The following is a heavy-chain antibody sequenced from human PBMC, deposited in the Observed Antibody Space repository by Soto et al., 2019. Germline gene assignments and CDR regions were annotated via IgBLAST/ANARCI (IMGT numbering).Heavy chain of an antibody. D-gene: IGHD3-22*01. CDR3: ALRSMAVVPEY. CDR1: GDSISSYY. J-gene: IGHJ4*02. Sequence: QVQLQESGPGLVKPSETLSLTCAVSGDSISSYYCMWIRQPPGKGLESIGYLYYGRSANYNPSLKSRVTLSVDTSTNQCSRTLSSMPSADTAVYYCALRSMAVVPEYWVQGTLVTVSS. V-gene: IGHV4-59*01. CDR2: LYYGRSA.